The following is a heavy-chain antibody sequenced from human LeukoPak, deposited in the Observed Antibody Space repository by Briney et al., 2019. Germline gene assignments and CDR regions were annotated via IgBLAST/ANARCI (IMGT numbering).Heavy chain of an antibody. D-gene: IGHD3-22*01. J-gene: IGHJ4*02. V-gene: IGHV7-4-1*02. CDR1: GYTFTSYA. CDR3: ARSYYYEQYYFDY. Sequence: ASVKVSCKASGYTFTSYAIHWVRQAPGQRLEWMGWINTNTGNPTYAQGFTGRFVFSLDTSVSTAYLQISSLKAEDTAVYYCARSYYYEQYYFDYWGQGTLVTVSS. CDR2: INTNTGNP.